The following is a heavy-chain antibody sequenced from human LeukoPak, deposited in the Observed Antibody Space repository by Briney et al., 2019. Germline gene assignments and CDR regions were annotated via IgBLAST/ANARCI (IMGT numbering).Heavy chain of an antibody. CDR1: GFTFSSSA. D-gene: IGHD3-3*01. V-gene: IGHV3-23*01. CDR3: ARLREIPVFGVVTKSTSYFDY. J-gene: IGHJ4*02. Sequence: GGSLRLSCAASGFTFSSSAMTWIRQAPGKGLEWVSAISDNGYDTFYADSVKGRFTISRDNSKNAVYLQMNSLRAEDTAVYYCARLREIPVFGVVTKSTSYFDYWGQGTLVTVSS. CDR2: ISDNGYDT.